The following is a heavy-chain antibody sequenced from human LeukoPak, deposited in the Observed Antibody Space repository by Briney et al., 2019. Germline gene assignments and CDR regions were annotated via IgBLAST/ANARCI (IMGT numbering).Heavy chain of an antibody. CDR3: ATYSGPDKWDASDM. V-gene: IGHV3-7*01. D-gene: IGHD1-26*01. CDR1: GFTVSSYC. Sequence: GGSLRLSCAASGFTVSSYCMTWVRQAPGKGLEWVATIRVDGSVEYPEDSRKGRFTISRDNAWNSLYLQMDSLRGEDTAVYYCATYSGPDKWDASDMWGQGTLVTVSP. CDR2: IRVDGSVE. J-gene: IGHJ3*02.